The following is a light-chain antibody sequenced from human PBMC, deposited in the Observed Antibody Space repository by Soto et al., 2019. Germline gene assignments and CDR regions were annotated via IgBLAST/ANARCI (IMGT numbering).Light chain of an antibody. Sequence: TVLTQSPGTLSLSQGERATLCCRASQSVSNNDLAWYQQKHRQAHRLXIYGASNRATGIPDRFSGSESGTDLTLAISCLEPEDFEVYYGQQRSKWPPTFGPGTKVDIK. CDR1: QSVSNND. CDR2: GAS. J-gene: IGKJ3*01. CDR3: QQRSKWPPT. V-gene: IGKV3D-20*02.